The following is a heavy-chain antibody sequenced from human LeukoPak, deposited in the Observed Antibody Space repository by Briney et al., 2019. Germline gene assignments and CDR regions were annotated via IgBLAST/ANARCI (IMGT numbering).Heavy chain of an antibody. V-gene: IGHV3-74*01. D-gene: IGHD6-13*01. Sequence: GGSLRLSCAASGFTFSSYWMHWVRQAPGKGLVWVSRINSDGSSTSYADSVKGRFTISRDNAKNTLYLQMNSLRAEDTAVYYWLMEDQQLVRAFDIWGQGTRVTVSS. J-gene: IGHJ3*02. CDR1: GFTFSSYW. CDR3: LMEDQQLVRAFDI. CDR2: INSDGSST.